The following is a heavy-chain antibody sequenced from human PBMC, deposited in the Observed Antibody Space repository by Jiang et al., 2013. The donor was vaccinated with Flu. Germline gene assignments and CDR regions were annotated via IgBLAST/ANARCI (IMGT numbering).Heavy chain of an antibody. J-gene: IGHJ3*02. CDR3: ARAPLYYYDTKATFDI. Sequence: QTLSLTCAISGDSVSSNTAAWNWIRQSPSRGLEWLGRTYYRSKWYNDYAVSVKSRITLNPDTSKNQFSLQLNSVTPEDTAVYYCARAPLYYYDTKATFDIWGQGTMVTVSS. V-gene: IGHV6-1*01. CDR2: TYYRSKWYN. D-gene: IGHD3-22*01. CDR1: GDSVSSNTAA.